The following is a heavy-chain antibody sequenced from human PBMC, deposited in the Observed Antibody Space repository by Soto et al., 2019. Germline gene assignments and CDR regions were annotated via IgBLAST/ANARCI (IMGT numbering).Heavy chain of an antibody. Sequence: SETLSLTCSVSGVSISSSYWSWIRQSPGKRLEWIAFVHYSGSTNYNPSLKSRVTISIDTSKNQFSLKVRSVTAADTAVYYCVRGYYDSRGQSNTFDIWGQGTMVTVSS. D-gene: IGHD3-22*01. CDR2: VHYSGST. CDR1: GVSISSSY. J-gene: IGHJ3*02. CDR3: VRGYYDSRGQSNTFDI. V-gene: IGHV4-59*01.